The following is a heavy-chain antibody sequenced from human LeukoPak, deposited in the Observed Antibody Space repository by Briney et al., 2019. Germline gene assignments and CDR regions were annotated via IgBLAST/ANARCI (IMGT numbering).Heavy chain of an antibody. CDR1: GGSISGYY. D-gene: IGHD6-13*01. J-gene: IGHJ6*02. V-gene: IGHV4-4*07. CDR3: ARDLDSGSRRMDV. CDR2: IYPSGST. Sequence: SETLSLTCTVSGGSISGYYWSWIRQPAGKGLEWIGRIYPSGSTNYNPSLKSRVTMSVDTSMKQFSLKLSSVTAADTAVYYCARDLDSGSRRMDVWGQGTTVTVSS.